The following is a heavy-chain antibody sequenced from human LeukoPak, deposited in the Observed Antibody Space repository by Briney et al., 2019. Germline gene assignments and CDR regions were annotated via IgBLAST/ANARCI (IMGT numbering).Heavy chain of an antibody. CDR3: AKAGYRNYFDY. V-gene: IGHV3-23*01. Sequence: PGGSLRLSCAAPGFTFSTYALSWVRQAPGKGLEWVSAISPSGDGAYYADSVKGRFTISRDNSKNTLYVQMNSLRAEDTAVYYCAKAGYRNYFDYWGQGALVTVSS. D-gene: IGHD2-2*02. CDR2: ISPSGDGA. CDR1: GFTFSTYA. J-gene: IGHJ4*02.